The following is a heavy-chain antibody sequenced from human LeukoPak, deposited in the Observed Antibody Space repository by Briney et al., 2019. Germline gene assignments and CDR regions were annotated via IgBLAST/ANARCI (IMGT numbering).Heavy chain of an antibody. J-gene: IGHJ4*02. Sequence: LRLSCAASGFTFSSYSLNWVRQHPGKGLEWIGYIYYSGTTYYNPSLKSRVTISVDTSENQFSLKLTSVTAADTAVYYCARDGISYGIDYWGQGTLVTVSS. V-gene: IGHV4-31*02. D-gene: IGHD5-18*01. CDR3: ARDGISYGIDY. CDR2: IYYSGTT. CDR1: GFTFSSYS.